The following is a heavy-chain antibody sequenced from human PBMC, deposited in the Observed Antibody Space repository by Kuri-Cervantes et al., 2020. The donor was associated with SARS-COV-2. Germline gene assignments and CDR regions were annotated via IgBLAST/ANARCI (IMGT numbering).Heavy chain of an antibody. Sequence: GESLKSSCAAAGFTCSSYSMNWVRQAPGRGLEWVSGISGSGSTTHYADSVKGRFTISRDNSKNTLDLQINSLRGEDTAVYYCVKDGENFEFWSGYHEDYYMDVWGKGTTVTVSS. V-gene: IGHV3-23*01. J-gene: IGHJ6*03. CDR3: VKDGENFEFWSGYHEDYYMDV. CDR1: GFTCSSYS. CDR2: ISGSGSTT. D-gene: IGHD3-3*01.